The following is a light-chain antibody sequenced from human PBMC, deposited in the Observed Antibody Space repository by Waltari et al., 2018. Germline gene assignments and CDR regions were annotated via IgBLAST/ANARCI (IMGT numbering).Light chain of an antibody. CDR3: QQYDNLPPYT. V-gene: IGKV1-9*01. CDR2: SAS. J-gene: IGKJ2*01. Sequence: DIQLTQSPSFLSASVRDRVTITCRASQGISNYLAWYQQKPGKAPKLLIYSASTLQSGVPSRFSGSGSGTEFSLTISSLQPEDIATYYCQQYDNLPPYTFGQGTKLEIK. CDR1: QGISNY.